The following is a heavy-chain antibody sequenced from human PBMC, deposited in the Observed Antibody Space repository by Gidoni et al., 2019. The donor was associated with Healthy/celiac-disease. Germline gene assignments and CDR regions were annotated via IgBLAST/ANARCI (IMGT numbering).Heavy chain of an antibody. CDR2: ISSSSSYI. D-gene: IGHD3-22*01. J-gene: IGHJ4*02. CDR3: ASWATYYYDSGPGY. V-gene: IGHV3-21*01. CDR1: GCTFSSYS. Sequence: EVRLVESGGGLVKPGGSLRRSGEASGCTFSSYSMNWVRQAPGKGLEWVSSISSSSSYIYYADSVKGLFTISRDNAKNSLYLQMNSLRAEDTAVYYCASWATYYYDSGPGYWGQGTLVTVSS.